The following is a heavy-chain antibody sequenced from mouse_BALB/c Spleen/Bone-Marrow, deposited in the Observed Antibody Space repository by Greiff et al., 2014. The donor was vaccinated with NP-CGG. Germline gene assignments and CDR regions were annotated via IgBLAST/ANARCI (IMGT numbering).Heavy chain of an antibody. V-gene: IGHV1-14*01. Sequence: EVKLQESGPELVKPGASVKMSCKASGYTFSSYVMHWVKQKPGQGLEWIGYINPYNDGTKYNEKFKGKAILTSDKSSSTAYMELSSLTSEGSAVYYCARGSSWAMDYWGQGTSVTVSS. CDR3: ARGSSWAMDY. D-gene: IGHD1-1*01. J-gene: IGHJ4*01. CDR1: GYTFSSYV. CDR2: INPYNDGT.